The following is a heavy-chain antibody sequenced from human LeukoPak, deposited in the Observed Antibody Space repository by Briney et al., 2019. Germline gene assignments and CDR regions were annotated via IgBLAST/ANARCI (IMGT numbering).Heavy chain of an antibody. CDR2: ISGSGGST. J-gene: IGHJ4*02. V-gene: IGHV3-23*01. CDR1: GFTFSSYA. D-gene: IGHD6-19*01. CDR3: ARSPYSSGWYLRIPQFDY. Sequence: SGGSLRLSCAASGFTFSSYAMTWVRQAPGKGLEWVSAISGSGGSTYYADSVKGRFTISRDNSKNTLYLQMNSLRAEDTAVYYCARSPYSSGWYLRIPQFDYWGQGALVTVSS.